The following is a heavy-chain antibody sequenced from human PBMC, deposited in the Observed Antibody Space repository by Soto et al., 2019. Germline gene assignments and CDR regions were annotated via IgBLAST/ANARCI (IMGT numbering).Heavy chain of an antibody. CDR3: AKVGVVVAATGWFDP. CDR2: ISGSGGST. Sequence: EVQLLESGGGLVQPGGSLRLSCAASGFTFSSYDMSWVRQAPGKGLEWVSAISGSGGSTYYADSVKGRFTISRDNSKNTLYLQMNSLRAEDTDVYYCAKVGVVVAATGWFDPWGQGTLVTVSS. V-gene: IGHV3-23*01. J-gene: IGHJ5*02. D-gene: IGHD2-15*01. CDR1: GFTFSSYD.